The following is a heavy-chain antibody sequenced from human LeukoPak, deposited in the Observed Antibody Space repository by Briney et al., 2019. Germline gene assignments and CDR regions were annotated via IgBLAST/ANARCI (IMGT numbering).Heavy chain of an antibody. D-gene: IGHD2-2*01. CDR3: ARAGYCSSTSCLGVPYYYYYYYMDV. J-gene: IGHJ6*03. CDR1: GYTFTGYY. CDR2: INPNSGGT. Sequence: ASVKVSCKASGYTFTGYYMHWVRQAPGQGLEWMGWINPNSGGTNYAQKFQGRVTTTRDTSISTAYMELSRLRSDDTAVYYCARAGYCSSTSCLGVPYYYYYYYMDVWGKGTTVTVSS. V-gene: IGHV1-2*02.